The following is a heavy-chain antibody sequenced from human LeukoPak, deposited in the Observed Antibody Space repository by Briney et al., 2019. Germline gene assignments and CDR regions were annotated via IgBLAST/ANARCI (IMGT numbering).Heavy chain of an antibody. Sequence: SQTLSLTCTVSGGSISSGSYYWSWIRQPAGKGREWIGRIYTSGSTNYNPSLKSRVTISVDTSKNQFSLKLSSVTAADTAVYYCAREVRSSSSYYYYYYMDVWGKGTTVTVSS. CDR3: AREVRSSSSYYYYYYMDV. CDR2: IYTSGST. V-gene: IGHV4-61*02. D-gene: IGHD6-6*01. CDR1: GGSISSGSYY. J-gene: IGHJ6*03.